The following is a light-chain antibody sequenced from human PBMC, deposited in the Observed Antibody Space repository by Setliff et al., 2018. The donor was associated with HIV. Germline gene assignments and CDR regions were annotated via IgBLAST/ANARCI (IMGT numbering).Light chain of an antibody. Sequence: QSVLTQPASVSGSPGQSITISCTGISSDVGFSNSVSWYQQHPGKAPKLLVYEVSNRPSGVSNRFSGSKSGNTASLTISGLQAEDEGDYYCSSFLSTTTSVIGSGTKVTVL. J-gene: IGLJ1*01. CDR2: EVS. CDR3: SSFLSTTTSV. V-gene: IGLV2-14*01. CDR1: SSDVGFSNS.